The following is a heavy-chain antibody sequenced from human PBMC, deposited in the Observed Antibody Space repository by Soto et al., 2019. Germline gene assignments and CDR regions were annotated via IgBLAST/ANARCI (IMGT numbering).Heavy chain of an antibody. CDR2: ISSSGSTI. Sequence: GGSLRLSCAASGFTFSSYEMNWVRQAPGKGLEWVSYISSSGSTIFYANSVKGRFTISRDNAKNSLYLQMNSLRAEDTAVYYCARDDGLGLAPYYGMDVWGQGTTVTVSS. CDR3: ARDDGLGLAPYYGMDV. J-gene: IGHJ6*02. D-gene: IGHD3-10*01. V-gene: IGHV3-48*03. CDR1: GFTFSSYE.